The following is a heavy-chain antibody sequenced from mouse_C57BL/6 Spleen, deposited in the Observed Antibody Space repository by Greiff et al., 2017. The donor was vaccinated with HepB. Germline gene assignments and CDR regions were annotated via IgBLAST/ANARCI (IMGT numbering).Heavy chain of an antibody. CDR3: ARDASVSRYFDV. CDR1: GYSITSGYY. D-gene: IGHD6-1*01. CDR2: ISYDGSN. V-gene: IGHV3-6*01. Sequence: DVKLQESGPGLVKPSQSLSLTCSVTGYSITSGYYWNWIRQFPGNKLEWMGYISYDGSNNYNPSLKNRISITRDTSKNQFFLKLNSVTTEDTATYYGARDASVSRYFDVWGTGTTVTVAS. J-gene: IGHJ1*03.